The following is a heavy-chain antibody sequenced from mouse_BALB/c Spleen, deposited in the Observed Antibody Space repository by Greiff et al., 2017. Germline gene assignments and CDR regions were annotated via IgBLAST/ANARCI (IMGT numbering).Heavy chain of an antibody. CDR2: ISSGSSTI. CDR3: AKDYLEYYAMDY. D-gene: IGHD2-4*01. J-gene: IGHJ4*01. CDR1: GFTFSSFG. V-gene: IGHV5-17*02. Sequence: EVQRVESGGGLVQPGGSRKLSCAASGFTFSSFGMHWVRQAPEKGLEWVAYISSGSSTIYYADTVKGRFTISRDNPKNTLFLQMTSLRSEDTAMYYCAKDYLEYYAMDYWGQGTSVTVSS.